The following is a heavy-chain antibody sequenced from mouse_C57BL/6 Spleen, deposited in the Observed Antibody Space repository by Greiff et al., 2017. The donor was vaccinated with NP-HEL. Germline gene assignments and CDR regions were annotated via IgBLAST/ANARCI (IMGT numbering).Heavy chain of an antibody. J-gene: IGHJ2*01. V-gene: IGHV5-17*01. CDR2: ISSGSSTI. CDR3: ARSYYSNYEVFDY. D-gene: IGHD2-5*01. Sequence: EVKLMESGGGLVKPGGSLKLSCAASGFTFSDYGMHWVRQAPEKGLEWVAYISSGSSTIYYADTVKGRFTISRDNAKNTLFLQMTSLRSEDTAMYYCARSYYSNYEVFDYWGQGTTLTVSS. CDR1: GFTFSDYG.